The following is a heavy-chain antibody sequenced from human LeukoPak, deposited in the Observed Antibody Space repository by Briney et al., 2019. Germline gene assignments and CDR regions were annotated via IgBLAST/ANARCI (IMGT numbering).Heavy chain of an antibody. CDR2: ISACNGNT. D-gene: IGHD6-13*01. CDR1: GYTFSSYG. V-gene: IGHV1-18*01. Sequence: ASVKVSCTASGYTFSSYGMSWVRQAPGQGLEWMGWISACNGNTNYAQKLKGRPTMTTHPSTSTAYMELRSPRSDHPAVSYCARDGSSRWSFWFDPWGQGTLVTVSS. CDR3: ARDGSSRWSFWFDP. J-gene: IGHJ5*02.